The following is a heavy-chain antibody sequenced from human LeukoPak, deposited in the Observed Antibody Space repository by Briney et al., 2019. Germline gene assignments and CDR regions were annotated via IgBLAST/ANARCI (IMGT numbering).Heavy chain of an antibody. CDR3: AREDTADAFDI. V-gene: IGHV3-33*01. CDR2: IWYDGSSK. D-gene: IGHD5-18*01. CDR1: GFTFSSYD. Sequence: GGSLRLSCAASGFTFSSYDIHWIRQAPGKGLDWVAVIWYDGSSKYYADSVKGRFTISRDNSKNTLYLQMNSLRAEDTAVYYCAREDTADAFDIWGQGTMVTVSS. J-gene: IGHJ3*02.